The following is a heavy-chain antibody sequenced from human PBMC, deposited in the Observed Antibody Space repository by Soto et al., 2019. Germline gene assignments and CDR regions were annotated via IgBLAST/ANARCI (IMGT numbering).Heavy chain of an antibody. CDR2: ISYDGSNK. J-gene: IGHJ6*02. D-gene: IGHD3-3*01. CDR1: GFTFSSYA. CDR3: ARDRITIFGVPIHYYYGMDV. V-gene: IGHV3-30-3*01. Sequence: GGSLRLSCAASGFTFSSYAMHWVRQAPGKGLEWVAVISYDGSNKYYADSVKGRFTISRDNSKNTLYLQMNSLRAEDTAVYYCARDRITIFGVPIHYYYGMDVWGQGTTVTVSS.